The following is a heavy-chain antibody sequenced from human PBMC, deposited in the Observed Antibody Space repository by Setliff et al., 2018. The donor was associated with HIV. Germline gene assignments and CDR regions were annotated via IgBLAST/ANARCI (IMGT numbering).Heavy chain of an antibody. D-gene: IGHD1-1*01. CDR2: ISNSSHDI. CDR1: GTDLNVGY. Sequence: GGSLRLSCVASGTDLNVGYMSWIRQAPGKGPEWVSYISNSSHDIAYLDSVKGRFTISRDNAKNSLYLQMSNLRVDDTAVYYCARWSGGTGGVWGQGTLVTVSS. CDR3: ARWSGGTGGV. V-gene: IGHV3-11*01. J-gene: IGHJ4*02.